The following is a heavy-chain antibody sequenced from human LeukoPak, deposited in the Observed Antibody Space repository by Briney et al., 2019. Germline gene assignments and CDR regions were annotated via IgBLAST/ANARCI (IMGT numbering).Heavy chain of an antibody. V-gene: IGHV3-23*01. J-gene: IGHJ4*02. CDR2: IFGRGGNT. CDR3: ARVRVHRAVFDY. D-gene: IGHD1-1*01. CDR1: GFTPSDST. Sequence: GGSLSPSCAPSGFTPSDSTISWVRPAPQEGLEWVSAIFGRGGNTYYAHSVKRRFTISRDNSKNTLYLQMNSLRAEDTAVYYCARVRVHRAVFDYWGQGTLVTVSS.